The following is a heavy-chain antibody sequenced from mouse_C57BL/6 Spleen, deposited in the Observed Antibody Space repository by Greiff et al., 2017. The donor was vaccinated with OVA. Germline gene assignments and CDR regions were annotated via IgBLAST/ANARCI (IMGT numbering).Heavy chain of an antibody. J-gene: IGHJ3*01. V-gene: IGHV5-9*01. Sequence: EVKVVESGGGLVKPGGSLKLSCAASGFTFSSYTMSWVRQTPEKRLEWVATISGGGGNTYYPDSVKGRFTISRDNAKNTLYLQMSSLRSEDTALDYCARPPITGTGPWFAYWGQGTLVTVSA. CDR3: ARPPITGTGPWFAY. CDR2: ISGGGGNT. D-gene: IGHD4-1*01. CDR1: GFTFSSYT.